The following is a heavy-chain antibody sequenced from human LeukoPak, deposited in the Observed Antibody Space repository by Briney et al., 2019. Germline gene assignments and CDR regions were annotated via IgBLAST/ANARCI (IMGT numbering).Heavy chain of an antibody. V-gene: IGHV1-69*04. Sequence: GASVKVSCKASGGTFSSYAISWVRQAPGQGLEWMGRIIPILGIANYAQKFQGRVTITADKSTSTAYMELSSLRSEDTAVYYCARGRRHRIVGYYYYYMDVWGKGTTVTVSS. CDR3: ARGRRHRIVGYYYYYMDV. D-gene: IGHD2-21*01. J-gene: IGHJ6*03. CDR1: GGTFSSYA. CDR2: IIPILGIA.